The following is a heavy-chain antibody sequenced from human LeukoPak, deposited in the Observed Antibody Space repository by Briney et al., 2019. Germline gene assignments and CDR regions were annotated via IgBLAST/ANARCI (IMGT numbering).Heavy chain of an antibody. CDR1: GFTFSSYS. CDR3: ARDRDWAFDY. CDR2: ITTSSSSI. J-gene: IGHJ4*02. Sequence: GGSLRLSCAASGFTFSSYSMNWVRQAPGRGLGWLSYITTSSSSIYYADSVKGRFTISRDNAKNSLYLQMNSLRAEDTAVYYCARDRDWAFDYWGQGTLVTVSS. V-gene: IGHV3-48*01. D-gene: IGHD3/OR15-3a*01.